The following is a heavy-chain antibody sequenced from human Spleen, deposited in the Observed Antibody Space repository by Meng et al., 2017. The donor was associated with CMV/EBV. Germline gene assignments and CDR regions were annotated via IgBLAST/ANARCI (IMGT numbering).Heavy chain of an antibody. Sequence: SGITFSTNAMHWVRQAPGKGLEWVAVISYDGSYKYYADSVKGRFTISRDNSRNTLYLQMNSLRPEDTAIYYCARGDSSGYYLSTFDSWGQGTLVTVSS. CDR2: ISYDGSYK. V-gene: IGHV3-30*04. CDR1: GITFSTNA. D-gene: IGHD3-22*01. CDR3: ARGDSSGYYLSTFDS. J-gene: IGHJ4*02.